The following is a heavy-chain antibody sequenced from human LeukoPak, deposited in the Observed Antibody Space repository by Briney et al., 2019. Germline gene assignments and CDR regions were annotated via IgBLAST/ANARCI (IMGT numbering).Heavy chain of an antibody. CDR1: GGSISSYY. CDR2: IYYSGST. V-gene: IGHV4-59*01. J-gene: IGHJ5*02. D-gene: IGHD5-18*01. CDR3: ARSPIQLWFDP. Sequence: PSETLSLTCTVSGGSISSYYWSWIRQPPGKGLEWIGYIYYSGSTNYNPSLKSRVTISVDTSKNQFSLKLSSVTAADTAVYYCARSPIQLWFDPWGQGTLVTVSS.